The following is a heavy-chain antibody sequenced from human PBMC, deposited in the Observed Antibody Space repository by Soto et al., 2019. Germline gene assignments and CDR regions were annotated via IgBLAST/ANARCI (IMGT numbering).Heavy chain of an antibody. D-gene: IGHD1-26*01. J-gene: IGHJ4*02. Sequence: LRLSCAASGFTFNNYWMHWVRQAPGKGLVWVSRINIEGSTTDYADSVRGRFAISRDNAKSTLYLQINSLRDEDTAVYYCTRDRGGNFYGGFDYWGRGTLVTVSS. V-gene: IGHV3-74*01. CDR2: INIEGSTT. CDR1: GFTFNNYW. CDR3: TRDRGGNFYGGFDY.